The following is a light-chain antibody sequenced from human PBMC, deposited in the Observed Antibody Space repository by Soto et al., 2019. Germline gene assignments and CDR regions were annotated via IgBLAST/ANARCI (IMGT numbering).Light chain of an antibody. J-gene: IGKJ1*01. Sequence: EIVLTQSPATLSLSPGERATLSCRASQSVGKYLVWYQQKPGQAPRFLIYDASNRATGIPARFSGSGSGTDFTLTISSLEPEDFAVYYCQQRGNWPPTFGQRTKVEIK. CDR1: QSVGKY. V-gene: IGKV3-11*01. CDR3: QQRGNWPPT. CDR2: DAS.